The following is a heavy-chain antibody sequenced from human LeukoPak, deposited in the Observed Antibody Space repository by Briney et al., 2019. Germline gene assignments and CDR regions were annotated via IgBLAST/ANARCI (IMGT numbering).Heavy chain of an antibody. Sequence: GGSLRLSCAASGFTFSSYGMHWVRQAPGKGLEWVAFIRYDGSKKYYADSVKGRFTISRDNSKNTLYLQMNSLRAEDTAVYYCARDRIAVAGARYFDYWGQGTLVTVSS. D-gene: IGHD6-19*01. V-gene: IGHV3-30*02. CDR2: IRYDGSKK. CDR3: ARDRIAVAGARYFDY. CDR1: GFTFSSYG. J-gene: IGHJ4*02.